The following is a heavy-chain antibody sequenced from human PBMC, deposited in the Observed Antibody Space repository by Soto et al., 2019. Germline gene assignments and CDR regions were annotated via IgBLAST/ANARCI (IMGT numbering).Heavy chain of an antibody. CDR1: GFTFSSYA. D-gene: IGHD4-4*01. J-gene: IGHJ4*02. Sequence: QVQLVESGGGVVQPGRSLRLSCAASGFTFSSYAMHWVRQAPGKGLEWVAVISYDGSNKYYADSVKGRFTISRDNSKNTLYLQMNSLRAEDTAVHYCAKSKIWGQGTLVTVSS. CDR3: AKSKI. V-gene: IGHV3-30-3*02. CDR2: ISYDGSNK.